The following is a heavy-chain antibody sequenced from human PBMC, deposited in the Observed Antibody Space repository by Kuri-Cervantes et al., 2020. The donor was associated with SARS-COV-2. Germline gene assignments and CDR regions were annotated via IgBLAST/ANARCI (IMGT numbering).Heavy chain of an antibody. CDR3: ARDLVDSSGYSGLGY. CDR1: GFAVSSNY. V-gene: IGHV3-53*01. Sequence: LSLTCAASGFAVSSNYMSWVRQAPGKGLEWVSIIYSDGSTYYADSVKGRFTISRDNSKNTLYLQMNSLRAEDTAEYYCARDLVDSSGYSGLGYWGQGTLVTVSS. D-gene: IGHD3-22*01. J-gene: IGHJ4*02. CDR2: IYSDGST.